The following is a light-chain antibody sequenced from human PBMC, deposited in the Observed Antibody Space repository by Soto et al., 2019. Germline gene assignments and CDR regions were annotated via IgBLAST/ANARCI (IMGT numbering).Light chain of an antibody. Sequence: DIVLTQSPDSLAVSLGERATINCKCSQSVLYSSNNKNYLAWYQKKPGQPPKLLIYWASTRESGVPDRFSGSGSGTDFTLTISSLQAEDVAVYYCQQYYSPPPALGGGTRVEIK. J-gene: IGKJ4*01. CDR1: QSVLYSSNNKNY. CDR3: QQYYSPPPA. V-gene: IGKV4-1*01. CDR2: WAS.